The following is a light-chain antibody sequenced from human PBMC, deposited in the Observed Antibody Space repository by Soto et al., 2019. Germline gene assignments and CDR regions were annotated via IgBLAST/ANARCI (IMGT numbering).Light chain of an antibody. J-gene: IGKJ1*01. CDR3: QQYGSSLTWT. CDR2: GAS. CDR1: QSVSSSY. Sequence: EIVLTQSPGTLSLSPGERATLSCRASQSVSSSYLAWYQQKPGQAPRLLIYGASSRATGIPDRFSGSGSWTDFTLTFSRLEPEDFAVYYCQQYGSSLTWTFGQGTKV. V-gene: IGKV3-20*01.